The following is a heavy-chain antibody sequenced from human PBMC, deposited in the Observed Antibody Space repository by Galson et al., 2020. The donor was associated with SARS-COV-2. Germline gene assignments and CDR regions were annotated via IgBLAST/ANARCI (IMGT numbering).Heavy chain of an antibody. Sequence: SGPTLVKPTQTLTLTCTFSGFSLTKGGVGVGWVRQPPGKALEWLALFFWNGDKRYSPSLKNRLTISKDTSKNQVVLTMTNMRPVDTATYYCARRPFFWTDYAGNDNWFDPWGQGILVTVSS. D-gene: IGHD3-3*01. CDR2: FFWNGDK. V-gene: IGHV2-5*01. J-gene: IGHJ5*02. CDR3: ARRPFFWTDYAGNDNWFDP. CDR1: GFSLTKGGVG.